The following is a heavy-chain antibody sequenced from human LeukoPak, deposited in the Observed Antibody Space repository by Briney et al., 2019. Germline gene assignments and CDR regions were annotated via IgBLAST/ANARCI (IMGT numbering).Heavy chain of an antibody. Sequence: GGSLRLSCAASGFTFSNCAMSWVRQAPGKVLECVSAITGSGGSTFYADSVKGRFTISRDNSKNTLYLQMNSLRVEDTAVYYCAKDPSPGLACRDYFDCWGQGTPVTVSS. CDR3: AKDPSPGLACRDYFDC. V-gene: IGHV3-23*01. J-gene: IGHJ4*02. CDR1: GFTFSNCA. D-gene: IGHD5-12*01. CDR2: ITGSGGST.